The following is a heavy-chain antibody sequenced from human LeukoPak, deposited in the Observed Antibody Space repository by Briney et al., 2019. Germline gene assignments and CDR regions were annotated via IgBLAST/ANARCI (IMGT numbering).Heavy chain of an antibody. CDR3: ARGGITGTSNYMDV. J-gene: IGHJ6*03. Sequence: SETLSLTFTVSGGSISSSSYYWGWIRQPPGKGLEWIGSIYYSGSTYYNPSLKSRVTISVDTSKNQFSLKLSSVTAADTAVYHCARGGITGTSNYMDVWGKGTTVTVSS. CDR1: GGSISSSSYY. V-gene: IGHV4-39*07. D-gene: IGHD1-20*01. CDR2: IYYSGST.